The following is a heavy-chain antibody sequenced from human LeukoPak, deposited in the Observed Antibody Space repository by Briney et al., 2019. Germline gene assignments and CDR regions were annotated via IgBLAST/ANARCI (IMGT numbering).Heavy chain of an antibody. Sequence: SETLSLTCTVSGYSISSGYYWGWIRQPPGKGLEWIGSIYHSGSTYHNPSLKSRVTISVDTSKNQLSLKLSSVTAADTAVYYCARDPAGITGTTRDYWGQGTLVTVSS. V-gene: IGHV4-38-2*02. D-gene: IGHD1-7*01. J-gene: IGHJ4*02. CDR3: ARDPAGITGTTRDY. CDR1: GYSISSGYY. CDR2: IYHSGST.